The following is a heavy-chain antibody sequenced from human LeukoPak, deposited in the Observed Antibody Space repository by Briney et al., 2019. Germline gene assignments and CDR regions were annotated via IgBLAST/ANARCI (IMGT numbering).Heavy chain of an antibody. CDR3: ARGESGSYYFDY. D-gene: IGHD5-12*01. CDR1: GYTLTSYG. J-gene: IGHJ4*02. CDR2: ISAYNGNT. Sequence: ASVEVSCKTSGYTLTSYGISWVRQAPGHGLEWMGWISAYNGNTNYAQKLQGRVTMTTDTSTSTAYMELRSLRSDDTAVYYCARGESGSYYFDYWGQGTLVTVSS. V-gene: IGHV1-18*01.